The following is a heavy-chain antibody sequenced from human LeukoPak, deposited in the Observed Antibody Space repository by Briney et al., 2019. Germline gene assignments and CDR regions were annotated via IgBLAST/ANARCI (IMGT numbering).Heavy chain of an antibody. J-gene: IGHJ4*02. CDR2: IRSKAYGGTT. Sequence: GGSLRLSCTASGFTFGDYAMSWVRQAPGKGLEWVGFIRSKAYGGTTEYAASVKGRFTISRDDSKSIAYLQMNSLKTEDTAVYYCTSIVRGVIITEIGSLDYWGQGTLVTVSS. V-gene: IGHV3-49*04. D-gene: IGHD3-10*01. CDR1: GFTFGDYA. CDR3: TSIVRGVIITEIGSLDY.